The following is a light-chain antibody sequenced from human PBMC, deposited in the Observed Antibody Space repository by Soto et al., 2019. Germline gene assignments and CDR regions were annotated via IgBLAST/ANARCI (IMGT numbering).Light chain of an antibody. V-gene: IGKV1-39*01. Sequence: DIQMTQSPSYVFASVGDRVTRTCRASQSISSYLNWYQQKPGKAPKLLIYAASSLQSGVPSRFSGSGSGTDFTLTISSLQPEDFATYYCQQSYSTPQRTVGQGTKVDIK. CDR3: QQSYSTPQRT. J-gene: IGKJ1*01. CDR2: AAS. CDR1: QSISSY.